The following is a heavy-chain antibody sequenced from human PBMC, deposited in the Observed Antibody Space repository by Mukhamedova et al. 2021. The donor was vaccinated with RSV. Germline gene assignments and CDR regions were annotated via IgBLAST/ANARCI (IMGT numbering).Heavy chain of an antibody. J-gene: IGHJ4*02. CDR2: ISYEGSNK. Sequence: AVISYEGSNKYYEDSVKGGFTISRDNSKNTPNLQMNTLRVEDTAVYYCAKDPSGGEAYWGKGTLVTVSS. CDR3: AKDPSGGEAY. D-gene: IGHD2-15*01. V-gene: IGHV3-30*18.